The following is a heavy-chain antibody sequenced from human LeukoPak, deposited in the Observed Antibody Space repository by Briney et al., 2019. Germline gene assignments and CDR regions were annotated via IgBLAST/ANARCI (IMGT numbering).Heavy chain of an antibody. CDR3: ARDTNGHYYDSPHFD. J-gene: IGHJ4*02. CDR1: GGSISSGSYY. Sequence: SETLSLTCSVSGGSISSGSYYWSWIRQPAGKGLEWIGRIYTRGSTNYNPSLKSRVTISVDTSKNQFSLKLTSVTAADTVVYYCARDTNGHYYDSPHFDWGQGTLVTVSS. CDR2: IYTRGST. D-gene: IGHD3-22*01. V-gene: IGHV4-61*02.